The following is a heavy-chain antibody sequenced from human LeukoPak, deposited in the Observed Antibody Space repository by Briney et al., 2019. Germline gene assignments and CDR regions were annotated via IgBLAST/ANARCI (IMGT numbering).Heavy chain of an antibody. D-gene: IGHD3-3*01. V-gene: IGHV4-59*01. CDR1: HGSISSYY. CDR2: IHDSANT. Sequence: SETLSLTCTVSHGSISSYYWSWIRQLPGKGLEWIAYIHDSANTNYNPSLKSRVTISVDTSKDQFSLKLSSVTAADTAVYYCARGHITIFGVVTPHFDYWGQGNLVTASS. J-gene: IGHJ4*02. CDR3: ARGHITIFGVVTPHFDY.